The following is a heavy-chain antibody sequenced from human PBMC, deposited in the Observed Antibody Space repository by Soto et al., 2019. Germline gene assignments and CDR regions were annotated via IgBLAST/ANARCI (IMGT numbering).Heavy chain of an antibody. V-gene: IGHV3-21*01. CDR1: GFTFSRDI. CDR2: ISSSSSYI. D-gene: IGHD1-1*01. J-gene: IGHJ4*02. CDR3: ARDTIYRRNGNPPVDY. Sequence: GSLRLSCAASGFTFSRDIMNWVLQATGKGLEWVSSISSSSSYIYYADSVKGRFTISRDNAKNSLYLQMNSLRAEDTAVYYCARDTIYRRNGNPPVDYWGQGTLVTVSP.